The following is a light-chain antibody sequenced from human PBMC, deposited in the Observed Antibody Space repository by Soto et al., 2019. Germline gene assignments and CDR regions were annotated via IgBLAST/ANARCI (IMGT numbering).Light chain of an antibody. CDR1: HSVSSSY. J-gene: IGKJ5*01. V-gene: IGKV3-15*01. CDR3: QQYNNWPPRIT. Sequence: EIVLTQSPVTPSLSPGGRATLSCRARHSVSSSYLAWYQQKPGQAPRLLIYDASTRATGIPARFSGSGSGTEFTLTISSLQSDDFAIYYCQQYNNWPPRITFGQGTRLEIK. CDR2: DAS.